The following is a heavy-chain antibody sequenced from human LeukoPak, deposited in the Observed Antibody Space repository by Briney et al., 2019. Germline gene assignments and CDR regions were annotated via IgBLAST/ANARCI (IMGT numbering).Heavy chain of an antibody. J-gene: IGHJ4*02. CDR3: ARVLRQGIAVAGADY. V-gene: IGHV4-59*01. Sequence: SETLSLTCTVSGGSISSYYWSWIRQPPGKGLEWIGYIYYSGSTNYNPSLKSRVTISVDTSKNQFSLKLSSVTAADTAVYYCARVLRQGIAVAGADYWGQGTLVTVSS. CDR1: GGSISSYY. D-gene: IGHD6-19*01. CDR2: IYYSGST.